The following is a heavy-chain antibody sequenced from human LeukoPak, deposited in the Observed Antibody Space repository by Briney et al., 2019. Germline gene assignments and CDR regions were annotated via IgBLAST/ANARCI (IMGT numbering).Heavy chain of an antibody. J-gene: IGHJ6*03. Sequence: SETLSLTCTVSGGSISSGSYYWTWIRQPAGKGLEWIGRISIRENTYYNPSLKSRVTISVDTSKNQFSLKLSSVTAADTAVYYCARVNVVGYYYYYMDVWGKGTTVTVSS. CDR1: GGSISSGSYY. CDR2: ISIRENT. V-gene: IGHV4-61*02. CDR3: ARVNVVGYYYYYMDV. D-gene: IGHD2-2*01.